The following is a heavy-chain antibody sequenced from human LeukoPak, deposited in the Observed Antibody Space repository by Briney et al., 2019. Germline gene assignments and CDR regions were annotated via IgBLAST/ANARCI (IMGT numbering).Heavy chain of an antibody. Sequence: ASVTVSCKASGYTFTSYGISWVRQAPGQGLEGMGWISAYNGNTNYAQKLQGRVTMTTDTSTSTAYMELRSLRSDDTAVYYCARDRAYYYDSSGYYYDYWGQGTLVTVSS. D-gene: IGHD3-22*01. CDR2: ISAYNGNT. V-gene: IGHV1-18*01. CDR3: ARDRAYYYDSSGYYYDY. CDR1: GYTFTSYG. J-gene: IGHJ4*02.